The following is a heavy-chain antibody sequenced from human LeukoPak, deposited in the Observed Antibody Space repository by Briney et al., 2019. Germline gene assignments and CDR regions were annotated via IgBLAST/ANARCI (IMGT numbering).Heavy chain of an antibody. D-gene: IGHD3-10*01. V-gene: IGHV4-4*07. CDR1: GGSISNYY. CDR3: ASTATMVRGVAFDY. CDR2: IYTSGST. Sequence: SETLSLTCTVSGGSISNYYWSWIRQPAGKGLEWIGRIYTSGSTNYNPSLKSRVTMSVDTSKNQFSLKLSSVTAADTAVYYCASTATMVRGVAFDYWGQGTLVTVSS. J-gene: IGHJ4*02.